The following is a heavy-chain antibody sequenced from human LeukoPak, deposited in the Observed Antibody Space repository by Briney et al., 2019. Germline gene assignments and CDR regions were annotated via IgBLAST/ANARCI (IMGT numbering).Heavy chain of an antibody. D-gene: IGHD4-17*01. CDR3: ARDAVTTSAFDI. CDR1: GYTFTTFG. J-gene: IGHJ3*02. Sequence: GASVKVSCKASGYTFTTFGISWVRQAPGQGLEWMGWISAYNGNTNYAQKLQGRVTMTTDTSTSTAYMELRSLRSDDTAVYYCARDAVTTSAFDIWGQGTMVTVSS. V-gene: IGHV1-18*01. CDR2: ISAYNGNT.